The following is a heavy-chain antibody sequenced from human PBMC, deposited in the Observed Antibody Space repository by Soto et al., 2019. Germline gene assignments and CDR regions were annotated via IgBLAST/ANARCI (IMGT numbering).Heavy chain of an antibody. V-gene: IGHV1-2*02. CDR3: ARCGSYYAQ. Sequence: VQSGAEVKQPGASVRVSCKASGNTHTIYFIHWLRQAPGQGVEWMGWINSVSGGANYAPRSQGRVSRTRDRSSATACFDLSGLRSDDTAVYYCARCGSYYAQWGQGTLVTVSS. CDR1: GNTHTIYF. D-gene: IGHD3-10*01. CDR2: INSVSGGA. J-gene: IGHJ4*02.